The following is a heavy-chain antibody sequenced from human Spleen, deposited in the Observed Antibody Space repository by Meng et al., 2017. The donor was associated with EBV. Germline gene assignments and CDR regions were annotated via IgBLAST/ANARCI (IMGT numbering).Heavy chain of an antibody. CDR3: ARAVRDGYNFDS. V-gene: IGHV4-39*07. D-gene: IGHD5-24*01. Sequence: QLHLQESGPGLVKPSETLSLTCTVSGGSISSSSYYWGWIRQPPGKGLEWIGSLYYSGRTYYNPSLKSRLTMSVDTSKNQFSLMMTSVTAADAAVYYCARAVRDGYNFDSWGHGTLVTVSS. CDR1: GGSISSSSYY. CDR2: LYYSGRT. J-gene: IGHJ4*01.